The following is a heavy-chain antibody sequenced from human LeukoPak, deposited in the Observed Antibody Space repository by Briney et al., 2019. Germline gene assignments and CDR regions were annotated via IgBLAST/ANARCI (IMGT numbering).Heavy chain of an antibody. CDR3: ADLGYCSGGSCSPGMDAFDI. D-gene: IGHD2-15*01. V-gene: IGHV4-4*02. CDR2: IYHSGST. J-gene: IGHJ3*02. Sequence: SGTLSLTCAVSGGSISSSNWGSWVRQPPGKGLEWIGEIYHSGSTNYNPSLKSPVTISVDKSKNQFSLKLSSVTAADTAVYYCADLGYCSGGSCSPGMDAFDIWGQGTMVTVSS. CDR1: GGSISSSNW.